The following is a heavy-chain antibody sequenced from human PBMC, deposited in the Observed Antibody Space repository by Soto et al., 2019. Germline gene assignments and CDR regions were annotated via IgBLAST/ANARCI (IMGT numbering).Heavy chain of an antibody. CDR1: GFTFSSYA. CDR2: ISGSGGST. Sequence: GGSLRLSCAASGFTFSSYAMSWVRQAPGKGLEWVSAISGSGGSTYYADSVKGRFTISRDNSKNTLYLQMNSLRAEDTAVYYCAKGIGYQNYYYYGMDVWGQGTTVTVSS. CDR3: AKGIGYQNYYYYGMDV. J-gene: IGHJ6*02. V-gene: IGHV3-23*01. D-gene: IGHD5-18*01.